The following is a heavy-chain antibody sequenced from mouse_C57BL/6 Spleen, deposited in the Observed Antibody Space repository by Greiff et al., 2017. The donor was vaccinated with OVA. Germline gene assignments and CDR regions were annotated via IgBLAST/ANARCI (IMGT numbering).Heavy chain of an antibody. CDR2: IYPGSGST. CDR1: GYTFTSYW. Sequence: QVQLQQPGAELVKPGASVKMSCKASGYTFTSYWITWVKQRPGQGLEWIGDIYPGSGSTNYNEKFKSKATLTVDTSSSTAYMQLSSLTSEDSAVYYWARGDYGSSPLYYWGQGTTLTVSS. CDR3: ARGDYGSSPLYY. J-gene: IGHJ2*01. D-gene: IGHD1-1*01. V-gene: IGHV1-55*01.